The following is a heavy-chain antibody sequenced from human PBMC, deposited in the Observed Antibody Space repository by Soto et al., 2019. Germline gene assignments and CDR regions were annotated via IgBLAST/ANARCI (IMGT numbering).Heavy chain of an antibody. J-gene: IGHJ5*02. CDR3: ARGETFDP. V-gene: IGHV1-8*01. CDR1: VYTFTSYD. CDR2: MNCDSGNT. Sequence: QVQLVQSGAEVKKPGASVKVSCKASVYTFTSYDINWVRQATGQGLEWMGWMNCDSGNTGFAPNFQGRVSMTRYSSSNTAYMELSSLRSDDTAIYYCARGETFDPWGKGTLVTVSS.